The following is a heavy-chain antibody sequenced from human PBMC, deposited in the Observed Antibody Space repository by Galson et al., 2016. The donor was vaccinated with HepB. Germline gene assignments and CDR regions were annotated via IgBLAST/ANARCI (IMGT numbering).Heavy chain of an antibody. V-gene: IGHV4-59*11. Sequence: SETLSLTCNVSGGSISSHYWSWIRQPPGKRLEWIGYIYYSGSTNYNPSLKSRVTMSVDRSNGQFSLELTSVTVADTAVYYCARVATYYDSGSYMGVADYWGQGILVTVSS. CDR2: IYYSGST. D-gene: IGHD3-10*01. J-gene: IGHJ4*02. CDR1: GGSISSHY. CDR3: ARVATYYDSGSYMGVADY.